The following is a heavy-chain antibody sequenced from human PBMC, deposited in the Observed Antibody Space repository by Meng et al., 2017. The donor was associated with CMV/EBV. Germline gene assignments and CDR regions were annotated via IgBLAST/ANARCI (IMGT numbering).Heavy chain of an antibody. CDR1: GGSFSGYY. CDR2: INHSGST. J-gene: IGHJ6*02. CDR3: ARDHRITIFGVVTALYGMDV. Sequence: LETLSLTCAVYGGSFSGYYWSWIRQPPGKGLEWIGEINHSGSTNYNPSLKSRVTISVDTSKNQFSLKLSSVTAAATAVYYCARDHRITIFGVVTALYGMDVWGQGTTVTVSS. V-gene: IGHV4-34*01. D-gene: IGHD3-3*01.